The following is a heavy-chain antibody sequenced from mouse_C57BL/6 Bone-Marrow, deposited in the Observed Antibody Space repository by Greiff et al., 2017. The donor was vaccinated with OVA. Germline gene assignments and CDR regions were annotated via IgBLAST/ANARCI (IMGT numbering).Heavy chain of an antibody. CDR2: ISDGGSYT. V-gene: IGHV5-4*03. CDR3: ARGYYPGYFDV. D-gene: IGHD1-1*01. CDR1: GFTFSSYA. Sequence: EVTLMESGGGLVKPGGSLKLSCAASGFTFSSYAMSWVRQTPEKRLEWVATISDGGSYTYYPDNVKGRFTISRDNAKNNLYLQMSHLKSEDTAMYYCARGYYPGYFDVWGTGTTVTVSS. J-gene: IGHJ1*03.